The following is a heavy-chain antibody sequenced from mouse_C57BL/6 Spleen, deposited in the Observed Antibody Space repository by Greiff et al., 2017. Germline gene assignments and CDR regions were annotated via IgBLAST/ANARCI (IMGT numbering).Heavy chain of an antibody. Sequence: QVQLQQSGAELARPGASVTMSCKASGYTFTSYTMHWVKQRPGQGLEWIGYINPSSGYTTYNQKFKDKATLTADKSSSTASMQLSSLTSYDAAVYYCARPPYGHYYDYWGQGTTRTVSS. CDR3: ARPPYGHYYDY. CDR1: GYTFTSYT. D-gene: IGHD1-1*02. J-gene: IGHJ2*01. V-gene: IGHV1-4*01. CDR2: INPSSGYT.